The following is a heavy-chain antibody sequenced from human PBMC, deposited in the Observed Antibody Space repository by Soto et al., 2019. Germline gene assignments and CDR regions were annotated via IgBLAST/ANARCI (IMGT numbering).Heavy chain of an antibody. D-gene: IGHD3-10*02. CDR2: IKMDASEK. Sequence: GPPGGSLRLSCAASGFPFGYYWMSWVRQAPGKGLEWLATIKMDASEKKYVDSVKGRFTLSRDNAKNSLYLRMDSLRVEDTGIYFCVRDSMLHQFDLWGQGALVTVSS. J-gene: IGHJ4*02. CDR1: GFPFGYYW. CDR3: VRDSMLHQFDL. V-gene: IGHV3-7*01.